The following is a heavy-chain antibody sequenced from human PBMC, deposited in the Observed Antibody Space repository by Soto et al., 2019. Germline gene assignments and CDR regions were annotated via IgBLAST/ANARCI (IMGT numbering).Heavy chain of an antibody. V-gene: IGHV1-69*08. J-gene: IGHJ4*02. CDR3: ATDAWGREAWPRSPPSDWPG. CDR1: RGIFNSYS. D-gene: IGHD2-21*01. Sequence: QVQLVQSGAEVKRPGSSVKVSCKASRGIFNSYSISWVRQAPGQGLEWVGRIIPFLDTTKNAQQFQDRLTITADKSTYTAYMELSSLRSEDTAIYYCATDAWGREAWPRSPPSDWPGWGQGTRVTVSS. CDR2: IIPFLDTT.